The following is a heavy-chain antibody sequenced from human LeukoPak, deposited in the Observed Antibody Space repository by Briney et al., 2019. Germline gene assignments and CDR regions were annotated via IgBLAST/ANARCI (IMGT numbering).Heavy chain of an antibody. CDR3: AKSPRSAADNWFDP. V-gene: IGHV3-23*01. CDR1: GFTLSTYA. Sequence: PGGSLRLSCAASGFTLSTYAMIWVRQAPGKGLEWVSGISAGGGSTYYADSVKGRFTISRDNSKNTLYLQMNSLTVEDTAVYYCAKSPRSAADNWFDPWGQGTLVTVSS. J-gene: IGHJ5*02. CDR2: ISAGGGST. D-gene: IGHD6-13*01.